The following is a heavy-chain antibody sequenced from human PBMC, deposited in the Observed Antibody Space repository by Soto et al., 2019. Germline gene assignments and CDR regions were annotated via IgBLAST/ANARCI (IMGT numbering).Heavy chain of an antibody. V-gene: IGHV4-39*01. Sequence: SETLSLTCTVSGGSIGSSDYYWGWIRQPPGKGLEWIGNIYDSGSTSYNPSLKSRVTISVDTSKNQVSLKVSSVTAADTAMYNCVGGYPTGWFDPWGQGTLVTVSS. D-gene: IGHD2-15*01. CDR3: VGGYPTGWFDP. CDR1: GGSIGSSDYY. J-gene: IGHJ5*02. CDR2: IYDSGST.